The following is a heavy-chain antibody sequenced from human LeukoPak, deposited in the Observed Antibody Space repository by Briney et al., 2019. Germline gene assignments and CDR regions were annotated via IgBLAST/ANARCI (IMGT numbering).Heavy chain of an antibody. CDR2: ISGSGGST. J-gene: IGHJ4*02. CDR1: GFTFSSYA. Sequence: GGSLRLSCAASGFTFSSYATSWVRQAPGKGLEWVSAISGSGGSTYYADSVKGRFTISRDNSKNTLYLQMNSLRAEDTAVYYCAKCPINSYGFVPFDYWGQGTLVTVSS. V-gene: IGHV3-23*01. D-gene: IGHD5-18*01. CDR3: AKCPINSYGFVPFDY.